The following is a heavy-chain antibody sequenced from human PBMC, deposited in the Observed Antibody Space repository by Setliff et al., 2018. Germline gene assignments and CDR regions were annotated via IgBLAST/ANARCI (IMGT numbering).Heavy chain of an antibody. CDR2: ISGNGITI. V-gene: IGHV3-11*04. Sequence: GGSLSLSCAASGFRFSDYYMSWARQAPGKGLEWISKISGNGITIYYADSVRGRFTISRDNAKNSLFLQMNSLRAEDTALYYCARDGVFYAMDVWGHGTTVTVSS. J-gene: IGHJ6*02. CDR3: ARDGVFYAMDV. CDR1: GFRFSDYY. D-gene: IGHD3-10*01.